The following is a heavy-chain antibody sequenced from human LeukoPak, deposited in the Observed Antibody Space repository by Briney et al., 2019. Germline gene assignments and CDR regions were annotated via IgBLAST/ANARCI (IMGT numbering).Heavy chain of an antibody. Sequence: GGSLRLSCAASGFTFDDYAMHWVRQAPGKGLEWVSGISWNGGSIGYADSVKGRFTISRDNAKRSLYLQMNSLRAEDTALYYCVKDLYTMVRGVPDYWGQGTLVTVSS. J-gene: IGHJ4*02. D-gene: IGHD3-10*01. CDR3: VKDLYTMVRGVPDY. CDR1: GFTFDDYA. V-gene: IGHV3-9*01. CDR2: ISWNGGSI.